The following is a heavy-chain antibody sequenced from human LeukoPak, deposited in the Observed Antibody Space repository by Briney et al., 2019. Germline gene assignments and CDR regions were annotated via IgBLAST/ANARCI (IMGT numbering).Heavy chain of an antibody. CDR3: ASLRERSYYARGFDY. CDR1: GGSISSSSYY. J-gene: IGHJ4*02. CDR2: IYYSGST. V-gene: IGHV4-39*01. Sequence: SETLSLTCTVSGGSISSSSYYWGWIRQPPGKGLEWIGSIYYSGSTYYNPSLKSRVTISVDTSKNQISLNLTSVTAADTAVYYCASLRERSYYARGFDYWGQGTLVTVSS. D-gene: IGHD1-26*01.